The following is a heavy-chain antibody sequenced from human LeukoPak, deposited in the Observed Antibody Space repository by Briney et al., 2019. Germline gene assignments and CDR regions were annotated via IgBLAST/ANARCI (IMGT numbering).Heavy chain of an antibody. V-gene: IGHV3-21*01. Sequence: GGSLRLSCAASGFTFSSYSMNWVRQAPGKGLEWGSYISSSSSYIYYADSVKGRFTISRDNAKNSLYLQINSLKAEDTAFYYCARDSPPPFDYWGQGTLVTVSS. J-gene: IGHJ4*02. CDR1: GFTFSSYS. CDR2: ISSSSSYI. CDR3: ARDSPPPFDY.